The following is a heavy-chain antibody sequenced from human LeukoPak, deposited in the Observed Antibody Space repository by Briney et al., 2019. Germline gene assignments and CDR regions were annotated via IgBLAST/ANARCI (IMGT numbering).Heavy chain of an antibody. CDR3: ARDRGTGTTLAFDI. V-gene: IGHV3-33*01. D-gene: IGHD1-7*01. CDR2: IWYDGSNK. Sequence: GGSLRLSCAASGFTFSSYGMHWVRQAPGKGLEWVAVIWYDGSNKYYAASVKGRFTISRDNSKNTLYLQMNSLRAEDTAVYYCARDRGTGTTLAFDIWGQGTMVTVSS. CDR1: GFTFSSYG. J-gene: IGHJ3*02.